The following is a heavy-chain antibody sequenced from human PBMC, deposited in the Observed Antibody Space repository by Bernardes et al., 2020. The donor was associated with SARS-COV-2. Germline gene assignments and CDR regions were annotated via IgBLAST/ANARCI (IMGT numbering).Heavy chain of an antibody. J-gene: IGHJ6*01. V-gene: IGHV3-9*01. CDR1: GFTFDDYA. D-gene: IGHD3-10*01. Sequence: SLRLSCAASGFTFDDYAMHWVRQAPGKGLEWVSGISWNSGSIGYADSVKGRFTISRDNAKSSLYLQMNSLRAEDTALYYCAKDRYYYGSGSYPPNYYYSAMEVWGQGTTVTVSS. CDR3: AKDRYYYGSGSYPPNYYYSAMEV. CDR2: ISWNSGSI.